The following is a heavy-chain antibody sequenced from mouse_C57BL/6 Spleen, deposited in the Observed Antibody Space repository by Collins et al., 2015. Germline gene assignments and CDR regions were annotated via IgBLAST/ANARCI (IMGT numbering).Heavy chain of an antibody. Sequence: VQLQESGPGLVKPSQSLSLTCSVTGYSITSGYYWNWIRQFPGNKLEWMGYISYDGSNNYNPSLKNRISITRDTSKNQFFLKLNSVTTEDTATYYCAREGGYYPFAYWGQGALVTVSA. J-gene: IGHJ3*01. CDR2: ISYDGSN. D-gene: IGHD2-3*01. V-gene: IGHV3-6*01. CDR1: GYSITSGYY. CDR3: AREGGYYPFAY.